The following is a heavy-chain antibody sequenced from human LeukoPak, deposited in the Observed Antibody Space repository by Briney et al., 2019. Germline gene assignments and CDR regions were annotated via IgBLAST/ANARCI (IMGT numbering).Heavy chain of an antibody. CDR3: IRDFRSADL. J-gene: IGHJ5*02. Sequence: GGSLRLSCVASGFTFSNYWMHWVRQPPGKGLVWVSRIYVDGRTTNYADSVKGRFTISRDNAKNTVYLEMSSLSVEDTATYYCIRDFRSADLWGQGTLVTVTS. V-gene: IGHV3-74*01. CDR1: GFTFSNYW. CDR2: IYVDGRTT.